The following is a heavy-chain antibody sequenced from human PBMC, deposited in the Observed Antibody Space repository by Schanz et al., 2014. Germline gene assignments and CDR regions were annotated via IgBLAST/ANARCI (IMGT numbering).Heavy chain of an antibody. D-gene: IGHD3-16*01. CDR3: AKDLYNYGIFDS. J-gene: IGHJ5*01. CDR2: INGDGSST. CDR1: GLTFSDYW. Sequence: EVQLLASGGGLVRPGRSLRLSCEASGLTFSDYWMHWVRQVPGKGLVWVSRINGDGSSTTYADSVKGRFTISRDNSRKTLYLQMNSLRADDTAVYYCAKDLYNYGIFDSWGQGTLVTVSS. V-gene: IGHV3-74*01.